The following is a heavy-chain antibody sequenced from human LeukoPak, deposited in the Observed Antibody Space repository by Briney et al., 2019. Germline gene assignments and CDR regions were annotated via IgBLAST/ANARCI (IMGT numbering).Heavy chain of an antibody. J-gene: IGHJ4*02. D-gene: IGHD6-25*01. CDR1: GGSISSGGYS. CDR2: IYHSGST. CDR3: AREGQRLGTFDY. Sequence: SQTLSLTCAVSGGSISSGGYSWSWIRQPPGKGLEWIGYIYHSGSTYYNPSLKSRVTISVDRSKNQFSLKLSSVTAADTAVYYCAREGQRLGTFDYWGQGTLVTVSS. V-gene: IGHV4-30-2*01.